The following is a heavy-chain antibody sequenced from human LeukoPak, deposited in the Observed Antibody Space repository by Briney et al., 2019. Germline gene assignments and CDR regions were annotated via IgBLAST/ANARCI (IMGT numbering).Heavy chain of an antibody. J-gene: IGHJ6*03. D-gene: IGHD1-7*01. CDR3: ARSITGTIPYYYYYYMDV. V-gene: IGHV1-2*02. CDR2: INPNSGGT. CDR1: GYTFTGYY. Sequence: GASVKVSCKASGYTFTGYYMHWVRQAPGQGLEWMGWINPNSGGTNYAQKFQGRVTMTRDTSISTAYMELSRLRSDDTAVYYCARSITGTIPYYYYYYMDVWGKGTTVTVSS.